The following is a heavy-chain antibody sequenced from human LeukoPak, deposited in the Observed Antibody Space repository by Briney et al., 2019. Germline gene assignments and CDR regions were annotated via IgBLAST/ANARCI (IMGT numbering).Heavy chain of an antibody. CDR3: ARDSSGYSGDY. CDR1: GGTFSSYA. Sequence: ASVKVSCKASGGTFSSYAISWVRQPPGQGLEWMGGIIPMYDTPNYAQKFQGRVTITADKSTSTAYMELSSLRSEDTAVYYCARDSSGYSGDYWGQGTLVTVSS. V-gene: IGHV1-69*06. J-gene: IGHJ4*02. CDR2: IIPMYDTP. D-gene: IGHD3-22*01.